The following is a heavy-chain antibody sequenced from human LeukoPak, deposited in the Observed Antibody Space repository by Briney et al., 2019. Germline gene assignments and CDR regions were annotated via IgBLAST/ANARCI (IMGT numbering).Heavy chain of an antibody. V-gene: IGHV4-4*07. CDR2: IYTSGST. J-gene: IGHJ4*02. CDR1: GGSISSYY. D-gene: IGHD3-22*01. Sequence: SETLSLTCTVSGGSISSYYWSWIRQPAGKGLEWIGRIYTSGSTNYNPSLKSRVTMSVDTSKNQFSLKLSSVTAADTAVYYCARDRYYYDSSGYYFDYWGQGTLVTVSS. CDR3: ARDRYYYDSSGYYFDY.